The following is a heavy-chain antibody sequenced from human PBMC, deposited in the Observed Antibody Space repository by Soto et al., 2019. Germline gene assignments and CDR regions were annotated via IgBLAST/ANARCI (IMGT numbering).Heavy chain of an antibody. CDR3: AGYDAFDI. Sequence: LETLSLTCAVYGGSFSGYYWSWIRQPPGKGLEWIGEINHSGSTNYNPSLKSRVTISVDTSKNQFSLRLSSVTAADTAVYYCAGYDAFDIWGQGTMVTVSS. J-gene: IGHJ3*02. CDR2: INHSGST. D-gene: IGHD5-12*01. CDR1: GGSFSGYY. V-gene: IGHV4-34*01.